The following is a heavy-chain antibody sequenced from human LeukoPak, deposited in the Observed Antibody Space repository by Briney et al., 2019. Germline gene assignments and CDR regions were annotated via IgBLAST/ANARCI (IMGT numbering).Heavy chain of an antibody. CDR2: IFASGST. D-gene: IGHD3-10*01. CDR1: GASINSDY. CDR3: VRGWAPRGEKSSFAS. J-gene: IGHJ4*02. Sequence: PSETLSLTCTVSGASINSDYWTWVRQVAGKGLEWIGRIFASGSTNHNPYLRSRITMSVDTSKNQFSLDLSSVTAADTGVYYCVRGWAPRGEKSSFASWGQGTLVTVSS. V-gene: IGHV4-4*07.